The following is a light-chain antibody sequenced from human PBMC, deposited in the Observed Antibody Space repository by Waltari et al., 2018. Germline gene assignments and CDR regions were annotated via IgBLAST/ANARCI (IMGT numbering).Light chain of an antibody. CDR1: NTGSKS. V-gene: IGLV3-21*04. CDR3: QVWDGSGDHYV. CDR2: YEE. J-gene: IGLJ1*01. Sequence: HVLTQPPSVSVAPGKTSSSTCGGNNTGSKSVHWYRQRPGQALEVVIFYEEDRPSGIPERFSGSNSGDTATLTISRVEAGDEGDYYCQVWDGSGDHYVFGTGTKVTVL.